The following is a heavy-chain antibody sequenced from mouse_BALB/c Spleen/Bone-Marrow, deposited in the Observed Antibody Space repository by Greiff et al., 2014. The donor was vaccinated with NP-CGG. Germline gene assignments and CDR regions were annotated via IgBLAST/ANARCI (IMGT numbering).Heavy chain of an antibody. V-gene: IGHV7-3*02. CDR2: IRNKANGYTT. CDR3: ARDYSGYFDF. J-gene: IGHJ2*01. D-gene: IGHD5-1*01. CDR1: GFTFTDYF. Sequence: EVQLVESGGGLVQPGGSLRLSCTTSGFTFTDYFMTWVRQPPGKALEWLGFIRNKANGYTTEYNPSVKGRYTISRDTSQGILYLQMNTLRAEDSAIYFCARDYSGYFDFWGQGTTHTVSS.